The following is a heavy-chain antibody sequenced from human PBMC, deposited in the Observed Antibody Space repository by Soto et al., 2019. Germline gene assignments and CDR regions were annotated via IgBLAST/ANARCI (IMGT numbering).Heavy chain of an antibody. Sequence: SETLSLTCTVSGGSISSGGYYWSWIRQHPGKGLEWIGYIYYSGSTYYNPSLKSRVTISVDTSKNQFSLKLSSVTAADTAVYYCARDPGGDCSGGSCLPIQGYFDYWGQGTLVTVSS. J-gene: IGHJ4*02. V-gene: IGHV4-31*03. D-gene: IGHD2-15*01. CDR2: IYYSGST. CDR3: ARDPGGDCSGGSCLPIQGYFDY. CDR1: GGSISSGGYY.